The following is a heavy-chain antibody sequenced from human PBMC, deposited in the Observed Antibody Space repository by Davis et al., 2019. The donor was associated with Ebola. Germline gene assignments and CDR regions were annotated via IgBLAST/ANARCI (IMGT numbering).Heavy chain of an antibody. CDR1: GFTFSSYW. J-gene: IGHJ4*02. D-gene: IGHD6-13*01. Sequence: GESLKISCAASGFTFSSYWMSWVRQAPGKGLEWVANIKQDGSEKYYVDSVKGRFTISRDNAKNSLYLQMNSLRAEDTAVYYCARVRLAAGTDYWGQGTLVTVSS. CDR3: ARVRLAAGTDY. V-gene: IGHV3-7*03. CDR2: IKQDGSEK.